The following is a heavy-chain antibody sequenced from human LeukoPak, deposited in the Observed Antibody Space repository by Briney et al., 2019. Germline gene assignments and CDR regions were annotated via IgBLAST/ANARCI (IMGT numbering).Heavy chain of an antibody. CDR1: GFTVSSNY. V-gene: IGHV3-66*01. CDR3: ASSDIFTGTYFDY. CDR2: IYSGGST. Sequence: PGGSLRLSCAASGFTVSSNYMSWVRQAPGKGLEWVSVIYSGGSTYYADSVKGRFTISRDNSKNTLYLQMNSLRAEDTAVYYCASSDIFTGTYFDYSGQGTLVAVSS. J-gene: IGHJ4*02. D-gene: IGHD3-9*01.